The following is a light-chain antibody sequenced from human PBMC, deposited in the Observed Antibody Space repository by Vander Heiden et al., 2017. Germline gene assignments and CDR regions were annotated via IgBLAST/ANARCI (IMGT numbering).Light chain of an antibody. CDR3: QQYYTFPWT. V-gene: IGKV1-5*01. Sequence: DIQMNKSPSTLSTSVEDRVTISCRASQTIHKWLAWYQQKPGKAPELLIYDASTLQSGVPSRFSGAGSGTEFTLTISSLQPDDFATYYCQQYYTFPWTFGRGTKVDI. CDR1: QTIHKW. J-gene: IGKJ1*01. CDR2: DAS.